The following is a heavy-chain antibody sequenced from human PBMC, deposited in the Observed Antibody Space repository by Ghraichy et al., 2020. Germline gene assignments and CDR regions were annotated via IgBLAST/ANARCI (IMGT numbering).Heavy chain of an antibody. CDR3: AGQTYYYDSSGYYLGGVSP. CDR2: IYYSGST. Sequence: SETLSLTCTVSGGSISSYYWSWIRQPPGKGLEWIGYIYYSGSTNYNPSLKSRVTISVDTSKNQFSLKLSSVTAADTAVYYCAGQTYYYDSSGYYLGGVSPWGQGTLVTVSS. J-gene: IGHJ5*02. CDR1: GGSISSYY. V-gene: IGHV4-59*01. D-gene: IGHD3-22*01.